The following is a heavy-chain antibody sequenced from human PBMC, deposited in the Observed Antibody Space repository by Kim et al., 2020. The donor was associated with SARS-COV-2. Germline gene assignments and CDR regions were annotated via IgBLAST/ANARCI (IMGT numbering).Heavy chain of an antibody. V-gene: IGHV1-24*01. CDR2: FDPEDGET. CDR3: ATPGDYLINYDSSGYYSD. CDR1: GYTLTELS. Sequence: ASVKVSCKVSGYTLTELSMHWVRQAPGKGLEWMGGFDPEDGETIYAQKFQGRVTMTEDTSTDTAYMELSSLRSEDTAVYYCATPGDYLINYDSSGYYSDWGQGTLVTVSS. D-gene: IGHD3-22*01. J-gene: IGHJ4*02.